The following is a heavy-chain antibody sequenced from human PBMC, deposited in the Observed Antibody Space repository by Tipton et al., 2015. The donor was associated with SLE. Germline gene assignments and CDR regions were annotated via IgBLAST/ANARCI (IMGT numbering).Heavy chain of an antibody. CDR1: GYTFTSYY. V-gene: IGHV1-46*01. CDR3: ASRANSSSRHGEYFDL. Sequence: QVQLVQSGAEVKKPGASVKVSRKASGYTFTSYYMHWVRQAPGQGLEWMGIINPSGGSTSYAQKFQGRVTMTRDTSTSTVYMELSSLRSEDTAVYYCASRANSSSRHGEYFDLWGRGTLVTVSS. J-gene: IGHJ2*01. CDR2: INPSGGST. D-gene: IGHD6-13*01.